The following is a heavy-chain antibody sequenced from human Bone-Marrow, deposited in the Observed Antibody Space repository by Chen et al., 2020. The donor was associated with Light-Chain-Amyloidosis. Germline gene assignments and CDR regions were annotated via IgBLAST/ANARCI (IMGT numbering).Heavy chain of an antibody. V-gene: IGHV3-9*01. CDR3: TQDGVPGGADF. D-gene: IGHD1-1*01. CDR1: GFTYKKWA. CDR2: FDYNSGRK. J-gene: IGHJ4*02. Sequence: EVQMVESGGGLVQPGRSLRLSCVTSGFTYKKWAIHWVRQAPGKGLEWVSGFDYNSGRKDYADSVRGRFTVSSDSSKNSLFLEMNSLRVEDTALYYCTQDGVPGGADFWGTGTMVTVSS.